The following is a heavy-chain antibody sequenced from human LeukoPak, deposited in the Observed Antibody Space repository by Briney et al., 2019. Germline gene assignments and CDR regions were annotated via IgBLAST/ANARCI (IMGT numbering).Heavy chain of an antibody. CDR1: GFTFSSYS. D-gene: IGHD3-3*01. J-gene: IGHJ6*02. Sequence: GGSLRLSCAASGFTFSSYSMNWVRQAPGKGLEWVSSISSSSSYIYYADSVKGRFTISRDNAKNSLYLQMNSLRAEDTAVYYCARDVFFENYYYGMDVWGQGTTVTVSS. CDR3: ARDVFFENYYYGMDV. V-gene: IGHV3-21*01. CDR2: ISSSSSYI.